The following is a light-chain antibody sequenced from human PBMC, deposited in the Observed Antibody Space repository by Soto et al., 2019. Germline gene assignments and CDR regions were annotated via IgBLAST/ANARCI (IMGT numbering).Light chain of an antibody. CDR3: QQYNSYPWT. V-gene: IGKV1-5*01. J-gene: IGKJ1*01. CDR1: QSISSW. Sequence: DIQMTQSPSTLSASVGDRVTITCRANQSISSWLAWYQQKPGKAPKLLVYDASTLQSGVASRFSGSGSGTEFTLTISSLQPDDFATYYCQQYNSYPWTFGQGTMVDIK. CDR2: DAS.